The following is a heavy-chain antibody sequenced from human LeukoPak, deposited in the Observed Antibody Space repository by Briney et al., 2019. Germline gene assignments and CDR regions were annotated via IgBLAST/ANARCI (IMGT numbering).Heavy chain of an antibody. V-gene: IGHV3-30-3*01. CDR1: GFTFSSYA. CDR2: ISYDGSNK. CDR3: ARDLEAYYDFWSGYSKLPNWFDP. Sequence: GGSLRLSCTASGFTFSSYAMHWVRQAPGKGLEWVAVISYDGSNKYYADSVKGRFTISRDNSKNTLYLQMNSLRAGDTAVYYCARDLEAYYDFWSGYSKLPNWFDPWGQGTLVTVSS. J-gene: IGHJ5*02. D-gene: IGHD3-3*01.